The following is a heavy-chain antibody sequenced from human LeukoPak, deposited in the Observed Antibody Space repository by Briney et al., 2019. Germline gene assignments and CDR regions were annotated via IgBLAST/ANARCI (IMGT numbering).Heavy chain of an antibody. V-gene: IGHV3-73*01. CDR3: TRHIPDYYDSSGYYGGDY. D-gene: IGHD3-22*01. J-gene: IGHJ4*02. CDR1: GSTFSGSA. CDR2: IRSKANSYAT. Sequence: GGSLRLSCAASGSTFSGSAMHWVRQASGKGLEWVGRIRSKANSYATAYAASVKGRFTISRDDSKNTAYLQMNSLKTEDTAVYYCTRHIPDYYDSSGYYGGDYWGQGTLVTVSS.